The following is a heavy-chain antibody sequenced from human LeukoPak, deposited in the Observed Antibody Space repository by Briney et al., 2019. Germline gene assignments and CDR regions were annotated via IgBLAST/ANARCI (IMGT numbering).Heavy chain of an antibody. V-gene: IGHV4-59*12. Sequence: SETLSLTCTVSGGSISSYYWSWIRQPPGKGLEWIGYIYYSGSTNYNPSLKSRVTISVDRSKNQFSLKLSSVTAADTAVYYCATSRQMTTGPYYYYGMDVWGQGTTVTVSS. J-gene: IGHJ6*02. CDR3: ATSRQMTTGPYYYYGMDV. CDR2: IYYSGST. D-gene: IGHD4-17*01. CDR1: GGSISSYY.